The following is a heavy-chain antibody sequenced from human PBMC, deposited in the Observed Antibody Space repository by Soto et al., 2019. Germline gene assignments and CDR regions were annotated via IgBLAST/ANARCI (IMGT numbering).Heavy chain of an antibody. CDR3: ARDSGYDTAEYYFDY. CDR1: VGSISSGGYY. D-gene: IGHD5-12*01. CDR2: IYYSGST. Sequence: QVQLQESGPGLVKPSQTLSPTCTVSVGSISSGGYYWSWIRQHPGKGLEWIGYIYYSGSTYYNPSLKSRATVSVDTSKNQFSLKLSSVTAADTAVYYCARDSGYDTAEYYFDYWGQGTLVTVSS. V-gene: IGHV4-31*03. J-gene: IGHJ4*02.